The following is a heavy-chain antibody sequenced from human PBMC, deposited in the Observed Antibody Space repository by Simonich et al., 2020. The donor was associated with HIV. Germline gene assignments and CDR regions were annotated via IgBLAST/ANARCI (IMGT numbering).Heavy chain of an antibody. Sequence: QVQLQQWGAGLLKPSETLSLTCAVYGGSFSGYYWSWIRQPPGKGLEWIAKTNNSGSIYYNPSLKSRVTISGDTSKSQFSLKVSSVTAADTAVYYCARNGIAARPDTSEVDYWGQGTLVTVSS. CDR3: ARNGIAARPDTSEVDY. V-gene: IGHV4-34*01. J-gene: IGHJ4*02. CDR1: GGSFSGYY. D-gene: IGHD6-6*01. CDR2: TNNSGSI.